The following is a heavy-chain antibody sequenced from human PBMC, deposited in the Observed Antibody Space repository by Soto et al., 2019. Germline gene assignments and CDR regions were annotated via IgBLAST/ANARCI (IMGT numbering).Heavy chain of an antibody. Sequence: EVQLVQSGAEVKKPGESLKISCKGSGYSFTSYWIGWVRQMPGKGLEWMGIIYPGDCDTRYSPSFQGQVTISADKSISTAYRQWSSLKASDTARYYCARRAYCGGDCLPYYFDYWGQGTLVTVSS. J-gene: IGHJ4*02. V-gene: IGHV5-51*03. CDR3: ARRAYCGGDCLPYYFDY. D-gene: IGHD2-21*02. CDR1: GYSFTSYW. CDR2: IYPGDCDT.